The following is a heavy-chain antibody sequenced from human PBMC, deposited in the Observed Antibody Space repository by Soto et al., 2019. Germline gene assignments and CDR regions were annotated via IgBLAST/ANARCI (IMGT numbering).Heavy chain of an antibody. V-gene: IGHV4-30-4*01. J-gene: IGHJ6*02. D-gene: IGHD4-17*01. CDR2: IYFSGST. Sequence: QVQLQESGPGLVKPSQTLSLTCTVSGGSIKSGDYYWSWNRQPPGKGLEWIGDIYFSGSTYYNPSLKSRLTISVDTSKNQFSLKLTSVTAADTAVYYCARSPATVTPSYYNYYGMDVWGQGTTVTVSS. CDR3: ARSPATVTPSYYNYYGMDV. CDR1: GGSIKSGDYY.